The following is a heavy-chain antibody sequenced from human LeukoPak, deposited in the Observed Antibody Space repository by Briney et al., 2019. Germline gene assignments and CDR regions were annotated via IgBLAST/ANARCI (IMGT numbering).Heavy chain of an antibody. Sequence: GESLKISCKGSGYSFTSYRISWVRQMPGKGLEWMGRIDPSDSYTNYSPSFQGHVTTSADKSISTAYLQWSSLKASDTAMYYCARTPKGGYPSDVWGKGTTVTVSS. V-gene: IGHV5-10-1*01. J-gene: IGHJ6*04. CDR1: GYSFTSYR. CDR3: ARTPKGGYPSDV. CDR2: IDPSDSYT. D-gene: IGHD5-18*01.